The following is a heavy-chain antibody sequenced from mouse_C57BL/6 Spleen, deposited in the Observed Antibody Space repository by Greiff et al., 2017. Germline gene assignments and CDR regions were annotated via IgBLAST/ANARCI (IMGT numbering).Heavy chain of an antibody. J-gene: IGHJ2*01. CDR2: FYPGSGSI. V-gene: IGHV1-62-2*01. Sequence: QVQLKQSGAELVKPGASVKLSCKASGYTFTEYTIHWVKQRSGQGLEWIGWFYPGSGSIKYNEKFKDKATLTADKSSSTVYMELSRLTSEDSAVYVCARHEEVYYGRYYFDYWGQGTTLTVSS. CDR3: ARHEEVYYGRYYFDY. D-gene: IGHD1-1*01. CDR1: GYTFTEYT.